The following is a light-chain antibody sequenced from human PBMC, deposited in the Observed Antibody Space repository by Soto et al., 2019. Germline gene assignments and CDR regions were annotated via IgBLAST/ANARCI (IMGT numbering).Light chain of an antibody. CDR3: QHYNNWPPWT. CDR1: QSVSSN. CDR2: GAS. V-gene: IGKV3-15*01. J-gene: IGKJ1*01. Sequence: EIVMTQSPATLSVSPGERATLSCRASQSVSSNLAWYQQKPGQAPRLLIYGASTRATGIPARFSGSGSGTEFTLTISTLQSEDFAIYYCQHYNNWPPWTVGQGTKGDIK.